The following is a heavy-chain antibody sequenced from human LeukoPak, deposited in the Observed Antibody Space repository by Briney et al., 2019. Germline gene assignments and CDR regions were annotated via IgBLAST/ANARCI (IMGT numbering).Heavy chain of an antibody. CDR2: MNRNSGNT. CDR3: ARGAAAGPPETYYYYYYYMDV. J-gene: IGHJ6*03. CDR1: GGTFSSYA. D-gene: IGHD6-13*01. V-gene: IGHV1-8*02. Sequence: ASVKVSCKASGGTFSSYAISWVRQAPGQGLEWMGWMNRNSGNTGYTQKFQGRVTMTRNTSISTAYMELSSLRSEDTAVYYCARGAAAGPPETYYYYYYYMDVWGKGTTVTISS.